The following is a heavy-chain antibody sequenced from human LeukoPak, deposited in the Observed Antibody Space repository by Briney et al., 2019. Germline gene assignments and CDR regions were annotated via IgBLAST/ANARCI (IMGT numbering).Heavy chain of an antibody. V-gene: IGHV4-39*01. D-gene: IGHD6-13*01. Sequence: KASETLSLTCTVSGGSISSSSHYWGWIRQPPGKGLEWIGSMYYSGGTYYNPSLKSRVTISIDTSKNQFSLKVSSVTAADTAVYYCARLYGSSGFYFDYWGQGTLVTVSS. J-gene: IGHJ4*02. CDR1: GGSISSSSHY. CDR2: MYYSGGT. CDR3: ARLYGSSGFYFDY.